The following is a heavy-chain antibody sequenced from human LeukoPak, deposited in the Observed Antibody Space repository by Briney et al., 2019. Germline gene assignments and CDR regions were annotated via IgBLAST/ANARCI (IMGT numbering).Heavy chain of an antibody. V-gene: IGHV1-18*01. CDR2: ISAYNGNT. J-gene: IGHJ6*02. CDR3: ARDRGDIVVVPAAMRDYYYGMDV. D-gene: IGHD2-2*01. Sequence: SVKVSCKASGYTFTSYGISWVRQAPGQGLEWMGWISAYNGNTNYAQKLQGRVTMTTDTSTSTAYMELRGLRSDDTAVYYCARDRGDIVVVPAAMRDYYYGMDVWGQGTTVTVSS. CDR1: GYTFTSYG.